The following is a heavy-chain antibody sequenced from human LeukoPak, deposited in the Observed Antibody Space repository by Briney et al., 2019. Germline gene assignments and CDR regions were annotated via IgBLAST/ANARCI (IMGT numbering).Heavy chain of an antibody. CDR1: EFTFSSYA. J-gene: IGHJ4*02. Sequence: AGGSVSLSCAASEFTFSSYAMSWARQAPGEGLEWVSDISGSGGSPYYADSVKGRFTNSRDNSKNTLYLQMNSLRADDTAVDYCAEGSRGSYYGSYYDYWGQGTLVAVSS. V-gene: IGHV3-23*01. CDR2: ISGSGGSP. D-gene: IGHD1-26*01. CDR3: AEGSRGSYYGSYYDY.